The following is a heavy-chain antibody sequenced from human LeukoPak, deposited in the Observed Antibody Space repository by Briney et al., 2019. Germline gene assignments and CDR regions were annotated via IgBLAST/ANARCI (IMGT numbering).Heavy chain of an antibody. CDR2: IGTTSDT. Sequence: PGGSLRLSCAASGFTFSSYDMHWVRQVTGKGLEWVSAIGTTSDTYYPGSVKGRFTISRENAKNSLYLQMNSLRAEDTAVYYCARAVALVRGVNYFDCWGQGTLVTVSS. D-gene: IGHD3-10*01. CDR3: ARAVALVRGVNYFDC. J-gene: IGHJ4*02. CDR1: GFTFSSYD. V-gene: IGHV3-13*01.